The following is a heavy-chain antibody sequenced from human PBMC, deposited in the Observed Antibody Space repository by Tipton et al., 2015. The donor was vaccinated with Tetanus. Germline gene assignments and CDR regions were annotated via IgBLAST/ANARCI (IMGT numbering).Heavy chain of an antibody. V-gene: IGHV4-4*07. CDR1: GGSINPYY. CDR3: ARDSHVGAPVVNCFDR. J-gene: IGHJ4*02. Sequence: TLSLTCTVSGGSINPYYWSWIRQPAGKGLEWIGRIYTSGSTNYNPSLKSRVTISVDTSKNQFSLRVSSVTAADTALYFCARDSHVGAPVVNCFDRWGLGTLVTVSS. CDR2: IYTSGST. D-gene: IGHD2-21*01.